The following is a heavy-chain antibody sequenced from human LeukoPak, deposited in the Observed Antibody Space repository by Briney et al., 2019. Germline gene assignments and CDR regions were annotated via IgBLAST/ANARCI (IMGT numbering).Heavy chain of an antibody. Sequence: GGSLRLSCAASGFTFSSYAMSWVRQAPGKGLEWVSAISGSGGSTYYADSVKGRFTISRDNSKNTLYLQMNSLRAEDTAVYYCAKDLDGSGSYGTFDYWGQGTLVTVSS. J-gene: IGHJ4*02. CDR3: AKDLDGSGSYGTFDY. D-gene: IGHD3-10*01. V-gene: IGHV3-23*01. CDR2: ISGSGGST. CDR1: GFTFSSYA.